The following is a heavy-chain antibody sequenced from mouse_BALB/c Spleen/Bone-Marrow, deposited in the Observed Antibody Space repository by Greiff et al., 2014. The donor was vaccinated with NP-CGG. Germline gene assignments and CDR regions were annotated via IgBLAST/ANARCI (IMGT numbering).Heavy chain of an antibody. D-gene: IGHD2-2*01. J-gene: IGHJ1*01. Sequence: VQLQQSGPGLVKPSQSLSITCTVSGFSLTTYGLHWVRQSPGKGLEWLGVIWSGGGKDYNAAFISRLISTKDNSKSQVFLKRNSPQTNDTAMYYCARKGYTGYFDVWGAGTTVTVSS. CDR2: IWSGGGK. CDR1: GFSLTTYG. V-gene: IGHV2-2*02. CDR3: ARKGYTGYFDV.